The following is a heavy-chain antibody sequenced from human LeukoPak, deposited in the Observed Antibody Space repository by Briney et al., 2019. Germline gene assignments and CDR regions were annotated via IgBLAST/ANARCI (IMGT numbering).Heavy chain of an antibody. CDR1: GFSFSDSY. CDR2: ISGSGSDI. CDR3: SRDPRLLDY. J-gene: IGHJ4*02. D-gene: IGHD2/OR15-2a*01. V-gene: IGHV3-11*01. Sequence: PGGSLRLSCAASGFSFSDSYMSWIRQAPGKGLESLAYISGSGSDITYADSVKGRFTISRDNAKNSLCLQMNSLKAGDTAIYYCSRDPRLLDYWGQGTLVTVSS.